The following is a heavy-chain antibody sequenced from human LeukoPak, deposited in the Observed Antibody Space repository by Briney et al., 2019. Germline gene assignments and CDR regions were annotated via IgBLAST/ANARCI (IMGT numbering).Heavy chain of an antibody. D-gene: IGHD1-26*01. Sequence: PGGSLRLSGAASGFSLTTYEMNWVRQAPGKGLEWVSYISSSGDSIYYADSVKGRFTISRDNAKNSLSLQMNSLRAEDTAIYYCARDRRVGATWSVGAFDIWGQGTTVTVSS. CDR1: GFSLTTYE. CDR2: ISSSGDSI. J-gene: IGHJ3*02. V-gene: IGHV3-48*03. CDR3: ARDRRVGATWSVGAFDI.